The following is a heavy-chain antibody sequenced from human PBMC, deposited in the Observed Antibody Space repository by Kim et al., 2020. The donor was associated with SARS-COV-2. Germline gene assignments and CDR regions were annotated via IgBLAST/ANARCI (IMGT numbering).Heavy chain of an antibody. D-gene: IGHD3-10*01. CDR3: ARGGITSGSFDL. V-gene: IGHV3-30*01. Sequence: YADSVKGRFTISRDNSKNTLYLQMNSLRAEDTALYYCARGGITSGSFDLWGQGTMVTVSS. J-gene: IGHJ3*01.